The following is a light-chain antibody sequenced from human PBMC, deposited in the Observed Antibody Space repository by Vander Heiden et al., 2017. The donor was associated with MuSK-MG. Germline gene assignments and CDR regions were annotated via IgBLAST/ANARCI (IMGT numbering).Light chain of an antibody. CDR2: GNS. CDR3: QSYDSSLSGYV. Sequence: QSVLTQPPSVSGAPGQRVTISCTGSSANIGACYDVPWYQQLPGTAPKLLIYGNSNRPSGVPDRFSGSKSGTSASLAITGLQAEDEADYYCQSYDSSLSGYVFGGGTKLTVL. V-gene: IGLV1-40*01. J-gene: IGLJ3*02. CDR1: SANIGACYD.